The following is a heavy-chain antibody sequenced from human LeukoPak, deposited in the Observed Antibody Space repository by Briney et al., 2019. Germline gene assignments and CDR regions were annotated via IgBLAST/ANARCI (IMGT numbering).Heavy chain of an antibody. D-gene: IGHD3-22*01. J-gene: IGHJ3*02. CDR3: ARSMIVGAFDI. V-gene: IGHV4-30-4*08. Sequence: SETLSLTCTVSGGSISSSDYYWSWIRQPPGKGLEWIGYIYYSGSTYYNPSLKSRVTISVDTSKNQFSLELSSVTAADTAVYYCARSMIVGAFDIWGQGTMVTVSS. CDR1: GGSISSSDYY. CDR2: IYYSGST.